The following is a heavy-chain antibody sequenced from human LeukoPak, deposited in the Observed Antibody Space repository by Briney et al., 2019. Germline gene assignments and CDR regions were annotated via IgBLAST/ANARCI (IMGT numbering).Heavy chain of an antibody. V-gene: IGHV4-38-2*02. D-gene: IGHD3-22*01. Sequence: SETLSLTCTVSGYSISSGYYWGWIRQPPGKGLEWIGSIYHSGSTYYNPSLKSRVTISVDTSKNQFSLKLSSVTAADTAVYYCARLPRTWGYDSSGDYFDYWGQGTLVTVSS. J-gene: IGHJ4*02. CDR1: GYSISSGYY. CDR2: IYHSGST. CDR3: ARLPRTWGYDSSGDYFDY.